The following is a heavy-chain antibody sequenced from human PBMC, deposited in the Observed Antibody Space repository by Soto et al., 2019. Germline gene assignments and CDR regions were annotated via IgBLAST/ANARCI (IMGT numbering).Heavy chain of an antibody. D-gene: IGHD3-10*01. CDR3: ARTSGSGLYYYYGMDV. CDR1: GFTFSSYA. Sequence: GGSLRLSCAASGFTFSSYAMHWVRQAPGKGLEWVAVISYDGSNKYYADSVKGRFTISRDNSKNTLYLQMNSLRAEDTAVYYCARTSGSGLYYYYGMDVWGQGTTVTVSS. CDR2: ISYDGSNK. J-gene: IGHJ6*02. V-gene: IGHV3-30-3*01.